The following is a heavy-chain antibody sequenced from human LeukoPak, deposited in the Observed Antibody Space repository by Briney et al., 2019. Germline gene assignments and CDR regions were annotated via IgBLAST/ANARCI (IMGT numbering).Heavy chain of an antibody. CDR3: AKVSGGGLYYDGMDV. CDR1: GFTFNNYA. J-gene: IGHJ6*02. Sequence: GGSLRLSCAASGFTFNNYAMNWVCQAPGKGLEWVSVISGSGGTTYYADSVKGRFTISRDSSKNTLYLQMNSLRAEDTAVYYCAKVSGGGLYYDGMDVWGQGTTVTVSS. D-gene: IGHD1-14*01. V-gene: IGHV3-23*01. CDR2: ISGSGGTT.